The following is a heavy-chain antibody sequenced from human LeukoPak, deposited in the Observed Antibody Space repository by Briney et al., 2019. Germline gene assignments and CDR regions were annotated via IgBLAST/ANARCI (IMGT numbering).Heavy chain of an antibody. CDR1: GFTFSSHL. J-gene: IGHJ4*02. CDR3: AKDPVEMATIFATPPLY. V-gene: IGHV3-74*01. D-gene: IGHD5-24*01. Sequence: PGGSLRLSCAASGFTFSSHLMHWVRQAPGKGLVWVSRISSDGTYTNYADSVRGRFTISRDNAKNTLYLQMNSLRAEDTAVYYCAKDPVEMATIFATPPLYWGQGTLVTVSS. CDR2: ISSDGTYT.